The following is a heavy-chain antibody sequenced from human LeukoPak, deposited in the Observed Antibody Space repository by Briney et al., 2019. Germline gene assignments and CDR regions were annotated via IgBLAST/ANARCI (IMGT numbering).Heavy chain of an antibody. D-gene: IGHD3-9*01. CDR2: IIPIFGTA. V-gene: IGHV1-69*13. J-gene: IGHJ4*02. Sequence: SVKVSCKASGGTFSSYAISWVRQAPGQGLEWMGGIIPIFGTANYAQKFQGRVTITADESTSTAYMELSSLRSEDTAVYYCARVPTGFYRADYWGQGTLVTVSS. CDR1: GGTFSSYA. CDR3: ARVPTGFYRADY.